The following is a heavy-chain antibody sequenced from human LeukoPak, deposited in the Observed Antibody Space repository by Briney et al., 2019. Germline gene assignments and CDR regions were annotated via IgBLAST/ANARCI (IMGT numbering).Heavy chain of an antibody. CDR2: IYYSGST. CDR3: AVNLTKHTFDI. V-gene: IGHV4-59*08. CDR1: GGSLSTYY. J-gene: IGHJ3*02. D-gene: IGHD1-1*01. Sequence: SETLSLTCTVSGGSLSTYYWSWIRQSPGKGLEWIGSIYYSGSTNYNPSLKSRVAISVDTSKNQFSLELSSVTAADTAVYYCAVNLTKHTFDIWGQGTMVTVSS.